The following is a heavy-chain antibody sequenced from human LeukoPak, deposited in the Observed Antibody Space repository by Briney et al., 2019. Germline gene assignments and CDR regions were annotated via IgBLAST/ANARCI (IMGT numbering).Heavy chain of an antibody. V-gene: IGHV3-23*01. J-gene: IGHJ5*02. Sequence: GGSLRLSCAASGFTFTSYAMSWVRQAPGKGLEWVSDIGGRGNSIYYADSVKGRFTISRDNSKNTLYLQMNSLRAEDTAVYYCAKLGSLSGWPSWGQGTLVTVSS. CDR3: AKLGSLSGWPS. D-gene: IGHD6-19*01. CDR1: GFTFTSYA. CDR2: IGGRGNSI.